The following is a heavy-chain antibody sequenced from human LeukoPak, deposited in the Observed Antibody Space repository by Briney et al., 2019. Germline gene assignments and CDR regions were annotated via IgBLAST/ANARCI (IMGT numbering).Heavy chain of an antibody. D-gene: IGHD3-10*01. Sequence: GGSLRLSCAASGFTVSSNYMSWVRQAPGKGLEWVSVIYSGGSTYYADSVKGRFTISRDNSKNTLYLQMNSLRAEDTAVYYCARGRSIWFGEDAFDIWGQGTMVTVSS. J-gene: IGHJ3*02. CDR2: IYSGGST. CDR1: GFTVSSNY. CDR3: ARGRSIWFGEDAFDI. V-gene: IGHV3-53*01.